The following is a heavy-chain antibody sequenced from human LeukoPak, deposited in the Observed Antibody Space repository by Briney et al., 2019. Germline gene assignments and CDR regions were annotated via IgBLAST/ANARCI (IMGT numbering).Heavy chain of an antibody. CDR1: GGSFSGYY. V-gene: IGHV4-34*01. D-gene: IGHD6-13*01. J-gene: IGHJ6*03. CDR3: ARVPAAGYYYYYYMDV. Sequence: PSETLSLTCAVYGGSFSGYYWSWIRQPPGKGLDWIGEINHSGSTNYNPSLKSRVTISVDTSKNQFSLKLSYVTAADPAVYYCARVPAAGYYYYYYMDVWGKGTTVTVSS. CDR2: INHSGST.